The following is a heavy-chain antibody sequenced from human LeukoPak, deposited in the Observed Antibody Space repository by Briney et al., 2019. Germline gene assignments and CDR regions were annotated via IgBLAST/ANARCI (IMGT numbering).Heavy chain of an antibody. V-gene: IGHV3-23*01. J-gene: IGHJ4*02. CDR2: ISGSGGST. Sequence: GGSLRLSCEASGFTFSSYAMSWVRQAPGKGREWVSGISGSGGSTYYADSVKGRFTISRDNSKNTLYLQMNSLRADDTAVYYCAKDLHSSTAGDYWGQGTLVTVSS. CDR3: AKDLHSSTAGDY. CDR1: GFTFSSYA. D-gene: IGHD6-13*01.